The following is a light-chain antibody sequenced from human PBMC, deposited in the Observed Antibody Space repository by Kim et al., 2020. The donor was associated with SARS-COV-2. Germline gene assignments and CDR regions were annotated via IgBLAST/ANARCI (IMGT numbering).Light chain of an antibody. V-gene: IGLV6-57*02. CDR2: EDI. CDR1: SGSSASKY. Sequence: TGSCAGTSGSSASKYVEWYQQRTGRAPTTVNDEDIQGPDGDPGRFSGSVDSSSSYASLSISGLKTEDEADYYCQSYDSSNHVVFGGGTQLTVL. J-gene: IGLJ2*01. CDR3: QSYDSSNHVV.